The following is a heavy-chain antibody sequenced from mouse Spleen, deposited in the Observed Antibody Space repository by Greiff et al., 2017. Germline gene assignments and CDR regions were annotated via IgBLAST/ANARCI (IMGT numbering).Heavy chain of an antibody. CDR2: ISSGGSYT. Sequence: DVKLVESGGGLVKPGGSLKLSCAASGFTFSSYTMSWVRQTPEKRLEWVATISSGGSYTYYPDSVKGRFTISRDNAKNTLYLQMSSLKSEDTAMYYCTRERVAGSMDYWGQGTSVTVSS. D-gene: IGHD1-1*02. V-gene: IGHV5-6-4*01. J-gene: IGHJ4*01. CDR3: TRERVAGSMDY. CDR1: GFTFSSYT.